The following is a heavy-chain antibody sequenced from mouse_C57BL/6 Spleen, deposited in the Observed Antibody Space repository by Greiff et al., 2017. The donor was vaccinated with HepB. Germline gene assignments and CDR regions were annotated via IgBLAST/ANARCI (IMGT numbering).Heavy chain of an antibody. CDR1: GFTFSDYY. D-gene: IGHD2-4*01. CDR2: ISNGGGST. Sequence: EVKLEESGGGLVQPGGSLKLSCAASGFTFSDYYMYWVRQTPEKRLEWVAYISNGGGSTYYPDTVKGRFTISRDNAKNTLYLQMSRLKSEDTAMYYCARGGGDYAGDYYAMDYWGQGTSVTVSS. V-gene: IGHV5-12*01. CDR3: ARGGGDYAGDYYAMDY. J-gene: IGHJ4*01.